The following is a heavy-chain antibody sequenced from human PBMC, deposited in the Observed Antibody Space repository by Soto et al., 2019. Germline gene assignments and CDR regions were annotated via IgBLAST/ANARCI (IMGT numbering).Heavy chain of an antibody. D-gene: IGHD1-26*01. CDR2: IYYSGIT. Sequence: QVHLQESGPGLVKPSETLSLTCTVSGVSIRSYYWSWIRQPPGKGLEWIGYIYYSGITNYNPSLKSRVTMSGDTSKNQFSLKLSSVTAADTAVYYCAKGGAQISSLTTFDYWGQGTLVTVSS. CDR3: AKGGAQISSLTTFDY. J-gene: IGHJ4*02. V-gene: IGHV4-59*01. CDR1: GVSIRSYY.